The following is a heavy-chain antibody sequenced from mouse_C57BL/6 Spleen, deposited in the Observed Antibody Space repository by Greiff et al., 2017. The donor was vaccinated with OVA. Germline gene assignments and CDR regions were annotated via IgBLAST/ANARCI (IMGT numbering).Heavy chain of an antibody. CDR2: INPNNGGT. Sequence: EVQLQQSGPELVKPGASVKISCKASGYTFTDYYMNWVKQSHGKSLEWIGDINPNNGGTSYNQKFKGKATLTVDKSSSTAYMELRSLTSEDSAVYYCAQLDWYFDVWGTGTTVTVSS. CDR1: GYTFTDYY. D-gene: IGHD4-1*02. CDR3: AQLDWYFDV. J-gene: IGHJ1*03. V-gene: IGHV1-26*01.